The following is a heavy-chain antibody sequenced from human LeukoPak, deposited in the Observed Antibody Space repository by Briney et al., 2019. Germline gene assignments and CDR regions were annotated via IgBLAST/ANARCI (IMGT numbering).Heavy chain of an antibody. J-gene: IGHJ5*02. CDR2: MNPNSGNT. V-gene: IGHV1-8*03. Sequence: ASVKVSCKASGYTFTSYDINWVRQAPGQGLEWMGWMNPNSGNTGYAQKFQGRVTITRNTSISTAYMELSSLRSEDTAVYYCARVGSFGVDGEGDYWFDRWGQGTLITVSS. CDR1: GYTFTSYD. CDR3: ARVGSFGVDGEGDYWFDR. D-gene: IGHD3-3*01.